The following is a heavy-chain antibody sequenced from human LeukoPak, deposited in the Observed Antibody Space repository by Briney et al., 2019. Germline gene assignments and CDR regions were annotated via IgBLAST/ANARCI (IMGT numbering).Heavy chain of an antibody. CDR3: ARGGSGYALNWFDP. Sequence: PSETLSLTCTVSGGSIGSYYWSWIRQPPGKGLEWVGHISYSGSTNYNPSLKSRFTISVDTSKNQFSLKLSSVTAADTAVYYCARGGSGYALNWFDPWGQGTLVTVSS. CDR1: GGSIGSYY. J-gene: IGHJ5*02. D-gene: IGHD5-12*01. V-gene: IGHV4-59*01. CDR2: ISYSGST.